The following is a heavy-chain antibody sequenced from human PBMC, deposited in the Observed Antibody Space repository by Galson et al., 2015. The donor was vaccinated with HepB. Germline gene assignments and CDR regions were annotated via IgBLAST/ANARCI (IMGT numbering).Heavy chain of an antibody. CDR2: IKHDGSEK. J-gene: IGHJ6*02. CDR3: ARDASMDV. V-gene: IGHV3-7*03. CDR1: GFTFSSHW. Sequence: SLRLSCAASGFTFSSHWMSWVRQVPGKGLEWVANIKHDGSEKYYVDSVKGRFTISRDNPKNSLYLQMNSLRPEDTAVYYCARDASMDVWGQGTTVTVSS.